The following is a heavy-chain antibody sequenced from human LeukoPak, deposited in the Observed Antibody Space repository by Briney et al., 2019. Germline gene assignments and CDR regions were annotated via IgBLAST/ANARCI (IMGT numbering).Heavy chain of an antibody. CDR2: INPSGGTT. CDR1: GYTFTTYY. Sequence: ASVKVSCKASGYTFTTYYMHWVRQAPGQGPEWMGIINPSGGTTGYAQKFQGRLTMTRDTSTTTVYVELSSLRSEDTAVYYCARVRVRGLRTNAFDIWGQGTMVTVSS. J-gene: IGHJ3*02. D-gene: IGHD3-10*01. CDR3: ARVRVRGLRTNAFDI. V-gene: IGHV1-46*01.